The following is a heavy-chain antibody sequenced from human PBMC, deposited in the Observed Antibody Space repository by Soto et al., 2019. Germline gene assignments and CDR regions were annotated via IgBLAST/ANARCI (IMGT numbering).Heavy chain of an antibody. D-gene: IGHD6-13*01. CDR1: GGSISSYY. J-gene: IGHJ4*02. CDR2: IYYSGST. V-gene: IGHV4-59*01. Sequence: SETLSLTCTVSGGSISSYYWSWIRQPPGEGLEWIGYIYYSGSTNYNPSLKSRVTISVDTSKNQFSLKLSSVTAADTAVYYCARLGAAAGLYYFDYWGQGTLVTVSS. CDR3: ARLGAAAGLYYFDY.